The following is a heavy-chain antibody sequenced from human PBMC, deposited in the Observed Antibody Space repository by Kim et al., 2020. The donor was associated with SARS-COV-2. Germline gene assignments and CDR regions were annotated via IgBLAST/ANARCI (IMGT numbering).Heavy chain of an antibody. J-gene: IGHJ4*02. Sequence: ASVKVSCKASGYTFTGYYMHWVRQAPGQGLEWMGRINPNSGGTNYAQKFQGRVTMTRDTSISTAYMELSRLRSDDTAVYYCAREFPMTTVTPESYWGQGTLVTVSS. CDR2: INPNSGGT. CDR3: AREFPMTTVTPESY. V-gene: IGHV1-2*06. CDR1: GYTFTGYY. D-gene: IGHD4-17*01.